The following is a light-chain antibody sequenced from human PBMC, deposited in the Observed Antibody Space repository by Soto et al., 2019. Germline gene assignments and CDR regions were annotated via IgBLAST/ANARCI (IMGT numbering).Light chain of an antibody. CDR3: ATWDDSLNARGV. CDR2: NNN. CDR1: RSNIGNNA. V-gene: IGLV1-44*01. Sequence: QSVLTQPPSASGTPGQRVTISCSGSRSNIGNNAVSWYQQFPGTAPKLLIYNNNQRPSGVPNRFSGSQSGTSASLATSGLQSEDEADYYCATWDDSLNARGVVGGGTKLTVL. J-gene: IGLJ3*02.